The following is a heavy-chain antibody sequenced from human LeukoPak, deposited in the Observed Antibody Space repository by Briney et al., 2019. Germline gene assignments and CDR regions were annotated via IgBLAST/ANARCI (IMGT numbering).Heavy chain of an antibody. CDR1: GCTFSGYY. CDR2: INPNSGGT. Sequence: ASVKVSCKAAGCTFSGYYMFWVRQAPGQGLEWMGRINPNSGGTNYAQKFQGRVTMTRDTSISTAYMALSRLRSDDTAVYYCARGYCSGGSCYSVENWFDPWGQGTLVTVSS. CDR3: ARGYCSGGSCYSVENWFDP. D-gene: IGHD2-15*01. J-gene: IGHJ5*02. V-gene: IGHV1-2*06.